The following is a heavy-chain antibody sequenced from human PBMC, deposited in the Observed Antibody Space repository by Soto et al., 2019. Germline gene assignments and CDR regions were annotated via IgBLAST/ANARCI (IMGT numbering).Heavy chain of an antibody. CDR1: GFTFSSYS. CDR3: ARAGGGIAVAGTHYYGMDV. Sequence: GGSLRLSCAASGFTFSSYSMNWVRQAPGKGLEWVSYISSSSSTIYYADSVKGRFTISRDNAKNSLYLQMNSLRAEDTAVYYCARAGGGIAVAGTHYYGMDVWGQGTTVTVSS. CDR2: ISSSSSTI. J-gene: IGHJ6*02. D-gene: IGHD6-19*01. V-gene: IGHV3-48*04.